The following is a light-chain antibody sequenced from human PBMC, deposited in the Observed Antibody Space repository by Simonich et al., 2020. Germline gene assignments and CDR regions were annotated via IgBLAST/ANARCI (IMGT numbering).Light chain of an antibody. V-gene: IGKV3-20*01. CDR1: QRVSSSY. J-gene: IGKJ2*01. CDR2: GAS. CDR3: QQYGSSPPYT. Sequence: EIVLTQYPGTLSLSPGERATLSCRASQRVSSSYLAWYQQKPGQAPRRLIYGASSRATGIPDRFSGSGSGTDFTLTISRLEPEDFAVYYCQQYGSSPPYTFGQGTKLEIK.